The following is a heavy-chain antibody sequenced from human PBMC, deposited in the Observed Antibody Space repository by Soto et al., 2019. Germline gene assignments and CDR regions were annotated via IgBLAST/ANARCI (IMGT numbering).Heavy chain of an antibody. Sequence: ASVKVSCKASGGTFSSYAISWVRQAPGQGLEWMGGIIPIFGTANYAQKFQGRVTITADKSTSTAYMELSSLRSEDTAVYYCARDLRDIVVVVAATPPTYYYYGMDVWGQGTTVTVSS. CDR3: ARDLRDIVVVVAATPPTYYYYGMDV. CDR2: IIPIFGTA. V-gene: IGHV1-69*06. J-gene: IGHJ6*02. CDR1: GGTFSSYA. D-gene: IGHD2-15*01.